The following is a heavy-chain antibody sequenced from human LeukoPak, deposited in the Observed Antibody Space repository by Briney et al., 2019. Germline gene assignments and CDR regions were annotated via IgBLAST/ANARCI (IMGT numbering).Heavy chain of an antibody. CDR1: GYIFIDYA. CDR2: INAGSGFP. D-gene: IGHD3-16*01. J-gene: IGHJ4*02. V-gene: IGHV1-3*01. CDR3: AREKFGSNDY. Sequence: ALVKVSCKASGYIFIDYAVHWVRQAPGQSLEWMGWINAGSGFPEYSQNFLGRVTFTRDTSASTAYMELGSLKSEDTAVYYCAREKFGSNDYWGQGTLVTVSS.